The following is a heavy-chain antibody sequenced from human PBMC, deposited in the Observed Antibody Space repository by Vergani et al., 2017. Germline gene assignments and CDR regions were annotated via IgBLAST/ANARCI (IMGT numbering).Heavy chain of an antibody. D-gene: IGHD3-10*01. V-gene: IGHV4-59*02. CDR3: WRVADFYGLGSRRLDL. CDR2: MYHSGST. J-gene: IGHJ5*02. Sequence: QVKLQESGPGLVKPSETLSLTCTVSGASVNSYYWSWIRQPPGKELEWIGYMYHSGSTNYNPSLETRVTISGDTSKNQFSLKLNSVTAADTAVYYCWRVADFYGLGSRRLDLWGQGILVTVSS. CDR1: GASVNSYY.